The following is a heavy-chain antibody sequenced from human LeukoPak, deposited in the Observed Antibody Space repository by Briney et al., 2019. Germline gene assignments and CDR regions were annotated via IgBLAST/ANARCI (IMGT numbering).Heavy chain of an antibody. V-gene: IGHV3-74*01. D-gene: IGHD3-10*01. Sequence: PGGSPRLSCVASEFTFRAYWMHWVRQAPDKGLVWVARIKFDGSTTNYADSVEGRFTISRDDAKNTMYLQMNSLRAEDTAIYYCARDYYGSLDYWGQGTLVAVSS. CDR3: ARDYYGSLDY. CDR1: EFTFRAYW. J-gene: IGHJ4*02. CDR2: IKFDGSTT.